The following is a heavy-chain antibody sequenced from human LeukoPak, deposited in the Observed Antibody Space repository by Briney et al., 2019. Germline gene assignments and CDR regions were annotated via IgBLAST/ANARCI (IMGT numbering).Heavy chain of an antibody. CDR3: ARGSLEEYLDY. J-gene: IGHJ4*02. V-gene: IGHV4-34*01. Sequence: SETLSLTCAVYGGSFSGYYWSWIRQPPGKGLEWIGEINHSGSTNYNPSLKTRATRSVDTSKNQFSLKLSSVTAADRAVYYCARGSLEEYLDYWGQGTMVTVSS. CDR2: INHSGST. CDR1: GGSFSGYY.